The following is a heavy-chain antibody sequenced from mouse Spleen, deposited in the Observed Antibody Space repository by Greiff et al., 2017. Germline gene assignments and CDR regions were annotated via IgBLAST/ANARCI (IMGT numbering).Heavy chain of an antibody. CDR1: GFNIKDYY. CDR3: TTFTTVVATDAMDY. J-gene: IGHJ4*01. CDR2: IDPEDGDT. Sequence: VQLQQSGAELVRPGASVKLSCTASGFNIKDYYMHWVKQRPEQGLEWIGRIDPEDGDTEYAPKFQGKATMTADTSSNTAYLQLSSLTSEDTAVYYCTTFTTVVATDAMDYWGQGTSVTVSS. D-gene: IGHD1-1*01. V-gene: IGHV14-1*01.